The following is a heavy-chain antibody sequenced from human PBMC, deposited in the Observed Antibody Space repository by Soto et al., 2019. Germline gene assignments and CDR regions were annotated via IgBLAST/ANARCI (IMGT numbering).Heavy chain of an antibody. CDR2: VSGDNGHT. J-gene: IGHJ5*02. Sequence: QVQLVQSGAEVKKPGASVKVSCKASGYTFTTHGISWVRQAPGQGLEWMGWVSGDNGHTNYAQSLQGRVTMTQETSTKPAYMELGSRRSDDTAVYYCARDLGYCRSGTCYREWFDPWGQGTLVTVSS. CDR3: ARDLGYCRSGTCYREWFDP. V-gene: IGHV1-18*01. CDR1: GYTFTTHG. D-gene: IGHD2-15*01.